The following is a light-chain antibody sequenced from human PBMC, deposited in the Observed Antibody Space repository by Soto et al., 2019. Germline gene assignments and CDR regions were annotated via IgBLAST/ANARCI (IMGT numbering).Light chain of an antibody. CDR1: QGISNY. CDR2: AAS. CDR3: QKYNSAPQT. V-gene: IGKV1-27*01. Sequence: DIQMTQSPSSLSASVGDRVTITCRASQGISNYLAWYQQKPGKVPKLLIYAASTLQSGVPSRFSGSGSGTDFTLTNSSLQPKDVATYYCQKYNSAPQTSAPGTKVDLK. J-gene: IGKJ3*01.